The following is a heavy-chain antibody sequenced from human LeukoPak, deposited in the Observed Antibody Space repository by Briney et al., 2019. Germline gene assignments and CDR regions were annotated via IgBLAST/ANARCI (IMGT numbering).Heavy chain of an antibody. V-gene: IGHV1-18*01. J-gene: IGHJ6*02. CDR3: ARGYYDSGGYYYYYYGMDV. CDR2: ISGYKGNT. Sequence: EASVKVSCKASGYTFTSYGISWVRQAPGQGLEWMGWISGYKGNTDYAQKFQGRVTMTTDTSTNTAYMELRSLRSDDTAVYYCARGYYDSGGYYYYYYGMDVWGQGTTVTVSS. D-gene: IGHD3-22*01. CDR1: GYTFTSYG.